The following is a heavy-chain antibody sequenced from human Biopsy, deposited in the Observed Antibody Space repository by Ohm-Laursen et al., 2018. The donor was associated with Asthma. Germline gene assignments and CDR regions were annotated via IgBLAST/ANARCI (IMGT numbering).Heavy chain of an antibody. CDR2: VGSDESYT. V-gene: IGHV3-33*08. CDR1: GFTFGDYW. D-gene: IGHD3-16*01. Sequence: SLRLSCAASGFTFGDYWMSWVRQVPGKGLEWVATVGSDESYTDHADSVKGRFTISRDNSKNTLHLQMNSLSPEDTAVYYCARDFSRAIMIGGGREHYFDFWGQGTLVTVSS. J-gene: IGHJ4*02. CDR3: ARDFSRAIMIGGGREHYFDF.